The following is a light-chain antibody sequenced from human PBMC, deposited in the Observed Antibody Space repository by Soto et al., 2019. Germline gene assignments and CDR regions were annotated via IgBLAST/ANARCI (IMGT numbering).Light chain of an antibody. CDR1: SSDVGNYDL. V-gene: IGLV2-23*01. CDR3: CSYAGRSTWV. J-gene: IGLJ3*02. CDR2: DGS. Sequence: QSALTQPASVSGSPGQSITISCTGSSSDVGNYDLVSWYQQHPGKVPKLMIYDGSKRPSGVSHRFSGSKSGNTASLTISGLQAEDEADYYCCSYAGRSTWVFGGGTKVTVL.